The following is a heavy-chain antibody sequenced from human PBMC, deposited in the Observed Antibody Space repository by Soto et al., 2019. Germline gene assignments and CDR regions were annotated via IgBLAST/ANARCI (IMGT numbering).Heavy chain of an antibody. CDR3: ARHLRQYYDSSGYYLNWFDP. D-gene: IGHD3-22*01. CDR1: CGSISSSSYY. J-gene: IGHJ5*02. CDR2: IYYSGST. V-gene: IGHV4-39*01. Sequence: SETLSLTCTVSCGSISSSSYYWGWIRQPPGKGLEWIGSIYYSGSTYYNPSLKSRVTISVDTSKNQFSLKLSSVTAADTAVYYCARHLRQYYDSSGYYLNWFDPWGQGTLVTVSS.